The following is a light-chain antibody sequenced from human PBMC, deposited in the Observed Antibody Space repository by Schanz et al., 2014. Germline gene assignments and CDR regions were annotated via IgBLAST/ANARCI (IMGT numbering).Light chain of an antibody. V-gene: IGLV2-8*01. CDR3: SSYAGNNNDV. CDR2: GVT. Sequence: QSALTQPPSASGSPGQSVTISCTGTSNDVGGYNYVSWYQQHPGKAPKLMIYGVTKRPSGVPDRFSGSKSGDTASLTVSGLQGEDEADYYCSSYAGNNNDVFGTGTKLTVL. CDR1: SNDVGGYNY. J-gene: IGLJ1*01.